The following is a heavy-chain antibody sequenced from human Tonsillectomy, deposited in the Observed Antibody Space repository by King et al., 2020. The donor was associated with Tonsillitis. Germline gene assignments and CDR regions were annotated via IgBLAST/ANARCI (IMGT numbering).Heavy chain of an antibody. J-gene: IGHJ3*02. CDR2: IYPSDSYI. D-gene: IGHD3-22*01. V-gene: IGHV5-10-1*01. Sequence: VQLVESGAEVKKPGESLRISCKGSGYSFTTYWISWVRQMPGKGLEWMGRIYPSDSYINYSPSFQGHVTISADKSISTAYLQWSSLKAADTAMYYCARQDSYYYDSSAYYAFDIWGQGTMVTVSS. CDR1: GYSFTTYW. CDR3: ARQDSYYYDSSAYYAFDI.